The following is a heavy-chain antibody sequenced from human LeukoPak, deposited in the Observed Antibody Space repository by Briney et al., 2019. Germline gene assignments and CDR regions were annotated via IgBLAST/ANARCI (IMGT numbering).Heavy chain of an antibody. CDR2: IDSSGGST. CDR3: ARDGGEIYCSGSSCYKHSFDY. Sequence: ASVKVSCKASGYTFSNYYMHWVRQAPGQGLGWMGIIDSSGGSTSYAQKFQGRVTMTRDTSTSTVYMELSSLRSEDTAMYYCARDGGEIYCSGSSCYKHSFDYWGRGTLVTVSS. D-gene: IGHD2-15*01. J-gene: IGHJ4*02. V-gene: IGHV1-46*01. CDR1: GYTFSNYY.